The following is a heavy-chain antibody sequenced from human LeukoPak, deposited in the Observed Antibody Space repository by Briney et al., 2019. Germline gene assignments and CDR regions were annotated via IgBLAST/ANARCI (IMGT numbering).Heavy chain of an antibody. J-gene: IGHJ4*02. CDR3: AKSIAARPLNFDY. CDR1: GFTFSRYA. V-gene: IGHV3-23*01. D-gene: IGHD6-6*01. CDR2: ISGSGGST. Sequence: GGSLRLSCAASGFTFSRYAMSWVRQAPGKGLEWVSAISGSGGSTYYADSVKGRFTISRDNSKNTLYLQMNSLRAEDTAVYYCAKSIAARPLNFDYWGQGTLVTVSS.